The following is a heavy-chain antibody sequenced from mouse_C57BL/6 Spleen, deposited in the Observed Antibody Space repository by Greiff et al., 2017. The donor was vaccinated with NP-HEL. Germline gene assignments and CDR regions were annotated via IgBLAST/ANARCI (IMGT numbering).Heavy chain of an antibody. V-gene: IGHV1-69*01. CDR1: GYTFTSYW. CDR3: ANYYGSSYGFAY. J-gene: IGHJ3*01. D-gene: IGHD1-1*01. Sequence: VQLQQSGAELVMPGASVKLSCKASGYTFTSYWMHWVKQRPGQGLEWIGEIDPSDSYTNYNQKFKGKSTLTVDKSSSTAYMQLSSLTSEDSAVYYCANYYGSSYGFAYWGQGTLVTVSA. CDR2: IDPSDSYT.